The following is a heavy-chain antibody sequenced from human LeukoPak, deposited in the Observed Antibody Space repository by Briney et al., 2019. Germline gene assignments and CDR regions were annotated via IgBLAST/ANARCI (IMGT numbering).Heavy chain of an antibody. J-gene: IGHJ4*02. V-gene: IGHV3-23*01. D-gene: IGHD2-2*01. CDR3: AKDLGYCGSTSCVDY. CDR1: GFTFSSYA. Sequence: GGSLRLSCAASGFTFSSYAMNWVRQAPGKGLEWVSSISGSGDRTYYADSVNGRFTISRDNSKNTLYLQMNSLRAEDTAIYYCAKDLGYCGSTSCVDYWGQGTLVTVSS. CDR2: ISGSGDRT.